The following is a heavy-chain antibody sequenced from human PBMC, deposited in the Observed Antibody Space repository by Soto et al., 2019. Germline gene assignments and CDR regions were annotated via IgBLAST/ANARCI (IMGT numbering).Heavy chain of an antibody. J-gene: IGHJ4*02. D-gene: IGHD3-9*01. Sequence: GGSLRLSCAASGLTFSSYAMHWVRQAPGKGLEWVAVISYDGSNKYYADSVKGRFTISRDNSKNTLYLQMNSLRAEDTAVYYCARDPAQLRYFDAMMFPQYWGQGTLVTVSS. V-gene: IGHV3-30-3*01. CDR1: GLTFSSYA. CDR3: ARDPAQLRYFDAMMFPQY. CDR2: ISYDGSNK.